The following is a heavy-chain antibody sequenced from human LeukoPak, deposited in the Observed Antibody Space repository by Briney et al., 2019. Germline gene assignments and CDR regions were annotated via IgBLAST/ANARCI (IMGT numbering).Heavy chain of an antibody. D-gene: IGHD3-16*01. CDR3: ARARNGGSFDP. CDR1: GFPFSSHD. J-gene: IGHJ5*02. CDR2: IGADGDI. V-gene: IGHV3-13*01. Sequence: GGSLRLSCAASGFPFSSHDMHWVRQAPGKTLEWVSVIGADGDIYYSVSVKGRFTISRGDAKNSLYLQMNSLRAGDTAVYYCARARNGGSFDPWGQGTLVTVSS.